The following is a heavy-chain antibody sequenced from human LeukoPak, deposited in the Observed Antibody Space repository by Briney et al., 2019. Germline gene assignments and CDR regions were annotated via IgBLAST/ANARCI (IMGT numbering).Heavy chain of an antibody. Sequence: GASVKVSCKTSSYIFTSYGISWVRQAPGQGLEWMGGISAYNGNTNYARKFQGRVTMTTDTSTSTAYMELRSLRFGDTAVYYCATHFYYYGSGSYYALDPWGQGTLVTVSS. V-gene: IGHV1-18*01. D-gene: IGHD3-10*01. CDR1: SYIFTSYG. CDR2: ISAYNGNT. J-gene: IGHJ5*02. CDR3: ATHFYYYGSGSYYALDP.